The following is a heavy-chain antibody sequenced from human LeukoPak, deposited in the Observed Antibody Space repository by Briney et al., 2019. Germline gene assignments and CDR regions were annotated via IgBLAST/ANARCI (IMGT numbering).Heavy chain of an antibody. CDR3: ASVAYDSSGYYYVPLYYFDY. Sequence: GGSLRLSCAASGFTFSSYSMNWVRQAPGKGLEWVSVIYSGGSTYYADSVKGRFTISRHNSKNTLYLQMNSLRAEDTAVYYCASVAYDSSGYYYVPLYYFDYWGQGTLVTVSS. D-gene: IGHD3-22*01. V-gene: IGHV3-53*04. J-gene: IGHJ4*02. CDR1: GFTFSSYS. CDR2: IYSGGST.